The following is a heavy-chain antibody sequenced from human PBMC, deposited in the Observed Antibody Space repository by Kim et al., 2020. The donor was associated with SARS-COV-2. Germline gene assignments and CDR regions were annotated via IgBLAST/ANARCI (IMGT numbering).Heavy chain of an antibody. D-gene: IGHD3-22*01. CDR2: INTNTGNP. V-gene: IGHV7-4-1*02. J-gene: IGHJ4*02. CDR1: GYTFTTYG. CDR3: ARTFYDSSGYYYVDY. Sequence: ASVKVSCKASGYTFTTYGMNWVRQAPGQGLEWMGWINTNTGNPTFAQAFTGRFVFSLDTPVSTAYLQISSLKAEDTAVYYCARTFYDSSGYYYVDYWGQGTLVTVSS.